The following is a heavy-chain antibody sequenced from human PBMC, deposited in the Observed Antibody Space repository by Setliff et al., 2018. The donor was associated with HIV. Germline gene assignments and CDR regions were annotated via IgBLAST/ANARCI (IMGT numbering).Heavy chain of an antibody. CDR3: ARARKLRFLEWSLMDV. Sequence: SCAASGFTFSNYAMSWVRQAPGKGLEWVSAISGSGGSTYYADSVKGRFTISRDNSKNTLYLQMNSLRAEDTAVYYCARARKLRFLEWSLMDVWGKGTTVTVSS. CDR1: GFTFSNYA. V-gene: IGHV3-23*01. CDR2: ISGSGGST. J-gene: IGHJ6*03. D-gene: IGHD3-3*01.